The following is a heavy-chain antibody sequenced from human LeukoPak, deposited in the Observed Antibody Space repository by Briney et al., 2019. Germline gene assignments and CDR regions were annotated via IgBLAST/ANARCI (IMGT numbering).Heavy chain of an antibody. D-gene: IGHD2-2*01. CDR1: GFTFSSYA. J-gene: IGHJ5*02. Sequence: PGGSLRLSCAASGFTFSSYAMHWVRQAPGKGLEWVAVMSYDGSNKYYADSVKGRFTISRDNSKNTLYLQMNSLRAEDTAVYYCAREGCSSTSCYGRWFDPWGQGTLVTVSS. V-gene: IGHV3-30-3*01. CDR2: MSYDGSNK. CDR3: AREGCSSTSCYGRWFDP.